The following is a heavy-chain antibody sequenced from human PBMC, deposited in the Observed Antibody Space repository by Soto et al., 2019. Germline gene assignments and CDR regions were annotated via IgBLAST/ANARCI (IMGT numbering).Heavy chain of an antibody. J-gene: IGHJ4*02. V-gene: IGHV6-1*01. D-gene: IGHD6-19*01. Sequence: SQTLSLTCAISGDRVFSNTAAWNWIRSSPSRGLEWLGRTYYRSNWRHDYAVSVKSRITVNPDTSKNHFSLQLNSVTPDDTAVYYCARGVAGSGFDLWGQGTLVTVSS. CDR2: TYYRSNWRH. CDR3: ARGVAGSGFDL. CDR1: GDRVFSNTAA.